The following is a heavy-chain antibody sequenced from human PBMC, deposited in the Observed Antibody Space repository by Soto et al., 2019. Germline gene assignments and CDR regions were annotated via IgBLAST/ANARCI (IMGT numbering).Heavy chain of an antibody. J-gene: IGHJ5*02. D-gene: IGHD1-1*01. CDR3: ASELAALDWFDP. CDR2: ISSSSSTI. Sequence: EVQLVESGGGLVQPGGSLRLSCAASGFTFSSYSMNWVRQAPGKGLEWVSYISSSSSTIYYADSVKGRFTISRDNAKNSLCLQMNSLRDEDTAGCYCASELAALDWFDPWGQGTLVTVSS. CDR1: GFTFSSYS. V-gene: IGHV3-48*02.